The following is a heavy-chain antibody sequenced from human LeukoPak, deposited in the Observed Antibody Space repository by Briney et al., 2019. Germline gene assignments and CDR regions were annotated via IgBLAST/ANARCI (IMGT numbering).Heavy chain of an antibody. Sequence: PGRSLRLSCAASGFTFSSYGMHWVRQAPGKGLEWVAVIWYDGSNKYYADSVKGRFTISRDNSKNTLYLQMNSLRAEDTAAYYCARGLEHPAAGGFDYWGQGTLVTVCS. CDR1: GFTFSSYG. J-gene: IGHJ4*02. V-gene: IGHV3-33*01. D-gene: IGHD6-25*01. CDR3: ARGLEHPAAGGFDY. CDR2: IWYDGSNK.